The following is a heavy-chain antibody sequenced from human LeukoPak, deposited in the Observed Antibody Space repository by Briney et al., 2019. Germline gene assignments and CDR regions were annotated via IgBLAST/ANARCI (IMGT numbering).Heavy chain of an antibody. J-gene: IGHJ4*02. V-gene: IGHV4-59*01. D-gene: IGHD5-18*01. CDR2: IYYSGST. CDR3: ARGDPKRYSYGYYFDY. CDR1: GGSISSYY. Sequence: ASETLSLTCTVSGGSISSYYWSWIRQPPGKGLEWIGYIYYSGSTNYNPSLKSRVTILVDTSKNQFSLKLSSVTAADTAVYYCARGDPKRYSYGYYFDYWGQGTLVTVSS.